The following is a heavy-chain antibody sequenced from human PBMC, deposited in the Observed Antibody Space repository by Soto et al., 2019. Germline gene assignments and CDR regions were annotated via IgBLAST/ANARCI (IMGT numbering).Heavy chain of an antibody. CDR1: VFTFTNYG. V-gene: IGHV3-23*01. J-gene: IGHJ4*02. D-gene: IGHD4-17*01. CDR3: ARDVSAPGEMFDY. CDR2: VSGDASNT. Sequence: VGSLRLSCAASVFTFTNYGLSWVRHSPGKGLDWVATVSGDASNTHYADSVKGRFTISRDNSKSILFLQMKSLRVEDTAIYYCARDVSAPGEMFDYWGQGTQVTVSS.